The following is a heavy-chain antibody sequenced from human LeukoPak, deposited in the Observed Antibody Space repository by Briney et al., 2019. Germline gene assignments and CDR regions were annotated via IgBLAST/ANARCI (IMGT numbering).Heavy chain of an antibody. CDR3: ARVQGRYSYGSGFDS. V-gene: IGHV3-30*04. J-gene: IGHJ4*02. CDR2: ISYDGSNK. Sequence: GRSLRLSCAASGFTFSGYAMHWVRQAPGKGLEWVAVISYDGSNKYYADSVKGRFTISRDNSKNTLYLQMNSLRAEDTAVYYCARVQGRYSYGSGFDSWGQGTLVTVSS. CDR1: GFTFSGYA. D-gene: IGHD5-18*01.